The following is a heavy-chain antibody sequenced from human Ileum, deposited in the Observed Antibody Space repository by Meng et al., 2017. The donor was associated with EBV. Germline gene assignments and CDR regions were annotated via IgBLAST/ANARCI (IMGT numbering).Heavy chain of an antibody. J-gene: IGHJ4*02. CDR2: INTKSGNP. CDR1: GNTSADHE. Sequence: VLLELSAAVVQDPGTSWKGPCKTSGNTSADHEMNWVRQAPVQGLEWLGWINTKSGNPTFAQAFTGRLVLSLDTSVNTAYLQINDLQAADTAIYYCARWTYGGSQGGLDYWGQGTLVTVSS. V-gene: IGHV7-4-1*02. D-gene: IGHD3-16*01. CDR3: ARWTYGGSQGGLDY.